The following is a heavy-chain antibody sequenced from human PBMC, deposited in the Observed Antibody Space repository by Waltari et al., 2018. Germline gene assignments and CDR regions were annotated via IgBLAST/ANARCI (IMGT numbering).Heavy chain of an antibody. CDR3: ARDFSNCSGGSCYHDAFDI. D-gene: IGHD2-15*01. CDR1: GGSISSYY. J-gene: IGHJ3*02. CDR2: IYTSGST. V-gene: IGHV4-4*07. Sequence: QVQLQESGPGLVKPSETLSLTCTVSGGSISSYYWSWIRQPAGKGLEWIGRIYTSGSTNYNPSLKSRVTMSVDTSKNQFSLKLSSVTAADTAVYYCARDFSNCSGGSCYHDAFDIWGQGTMVTVSS.